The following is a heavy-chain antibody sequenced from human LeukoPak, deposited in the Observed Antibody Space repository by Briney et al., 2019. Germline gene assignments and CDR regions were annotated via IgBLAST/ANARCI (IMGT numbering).Heavy chain of an antibody. CDR2: IKQDGSEK. D-gene: IGHD5-18*01. CDR1: GFTFNKYW. V-gene: IGHV3-7*01. J-gene: IGHJ4*02. CDR3: ASEGEFGYGYFY. Sequence: GGSLRLSCAASGFTFNKYWMSWVRQAPGKGLEWVANIKQDGSEKNYVDSVKGRFTVSRDNAKNSLYLQMNSLRLEDTAVYYCASEGEFGYGYFYWGQGTLVTVSS.